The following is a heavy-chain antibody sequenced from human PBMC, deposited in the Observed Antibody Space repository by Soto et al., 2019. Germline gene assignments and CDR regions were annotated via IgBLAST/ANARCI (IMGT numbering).Heavy chain of an antibody. J-gene: IGHJ4*02. Sequence: QLQLQESGSGLVKPSQTLSLTCAVSGGSISSGGYSWSWIRQPPGKGLEWIGYIYHSGSTYYNPPLKSRVPQPVDRSKNQFSLKLSAVTAAATAMYSCARGPPFGRWGPGPLVTVSS. V-gene: IGHV4-30-2*01. CDR1: GGSISSGGYS. D-gene: IGHD3-16*01. CDR3: ARGPPFGR. CDR2: IYHSGST.